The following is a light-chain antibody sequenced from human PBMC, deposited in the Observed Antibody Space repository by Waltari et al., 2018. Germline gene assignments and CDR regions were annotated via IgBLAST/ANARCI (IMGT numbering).Light chain of an antibody. Sequence: IQLTQSPSSLSASAGDRVTITCRASQAISSYLAWYQQKPGEAPKLLIYAASTLQSGVPSRFSGSGSGTYFTLTISSLQPEDFATYYCQQLNSYPLTFGPGTKVDIK. CDR3: QQLNSYPLT. V-gene: IGKV1-9*01. J-gene: IGKJ3*01. CDR2: AAS. CDR1: QAISSY.